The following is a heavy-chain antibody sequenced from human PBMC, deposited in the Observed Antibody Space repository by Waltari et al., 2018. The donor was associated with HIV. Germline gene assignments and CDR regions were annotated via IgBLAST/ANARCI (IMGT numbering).Heavy chain of an antibody. CDR2: IYPGDSDT. J-gene: IGHJ3*02. CDR1: GDTFPSYW. V-gene: IGHV5-51*01. Sequence: EVQLVQSGAEVKKPGESLKISCKGTGDTFPSYWIGRVRQMPGKGLGWMGIIYPGDSDTTYSPSFQGQVTISADKSISTAYLQWSSLKASDTAMYYCARQDIVVVPDAFDIWGQGTMVTVSS. D-gene: IGHD2-2*01. CDR3: ARQDIVVVPDAFDI.